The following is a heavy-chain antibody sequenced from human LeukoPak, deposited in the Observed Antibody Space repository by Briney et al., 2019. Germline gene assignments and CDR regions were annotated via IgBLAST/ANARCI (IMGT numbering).Heavy chain of an antibody. J-gene: IGHJ4*02. Sequence: GGSLRLSCAASGFTFSSDAMSWVRQAPGKGLEWVSAISGSGGSTYYADSVKGRFTISRDNSKNTLYLQMNSLRAEDTAVYYCARKRGYNYGSPFDYWGQGTLVSVSS. CDR2: ISGSGGST. V-gene: IGHV3-23*01. CDR1: GFTFSSDA. CDR3: ARKRGYNYGSPFDY. D-gene: IGHD5-18*01.